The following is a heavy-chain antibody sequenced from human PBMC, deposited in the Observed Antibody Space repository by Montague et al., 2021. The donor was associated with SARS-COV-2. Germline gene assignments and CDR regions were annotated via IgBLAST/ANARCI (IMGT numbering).Heavy chain of an antibody. V-gene: IGHV4-39*07. D-gene: IGHD6-13*01. J-gene: IGHJ6*02. CDR1: GASITCYCCN. CDR3: ARVGRQHLVRLSGMDV. Sequence: SETLSLTCTVSGASITCYCCNWGWLRPPPAKGLVWYRSYSCTGTTYHSLSLQRRVTISAATSQNQFSLTLSAVTATAPAVYYCARVGRQHLVRLSGMDVWGQGTTVTVSS. CDR2: YSCTGTT.